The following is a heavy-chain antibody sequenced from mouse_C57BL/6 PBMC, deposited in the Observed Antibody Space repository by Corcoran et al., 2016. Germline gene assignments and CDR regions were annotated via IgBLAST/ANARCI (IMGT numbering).Heavy chain of an antibody. CDR3: AREEADPYYYYGMDV. V-gene: IGHV5-9-4*01. J-gene: IGHJ1*01. CDR1: GFTVSSNY. Sequence: EVQLVETGGGLIQPGGSLRLSCAASGFTVSSNYMSWVRQAPGKGLEWVSVIYSGGSTYYADSVKGRFTISRDNSKNTLYLQMNSLRAEDTAVYYCAREEADPYYYYGMDVWGQGTTVTVSS. D-gene: IGHD1-1*01. CDR2: IYSGGST.